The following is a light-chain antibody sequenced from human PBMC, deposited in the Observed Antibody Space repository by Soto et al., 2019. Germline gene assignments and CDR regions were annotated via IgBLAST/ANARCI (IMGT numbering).Light chain of an antibody. CDR1: SSDVGGYNY. J-gene: IGLJ1*01. Sequence: QSALTQPASVSGSPGQSITISCTGTSSDVGGYNYVSWSQQHPGKAPKLLISEVSNRPSGVSNRFSGSKSGNTASLTISGLPADDEADYYCSSYTASRTLLFGTGTKVTVL. V-gene: IGLV2-14*03. CDR3: SSYTASRTLL. CDR2: EVS.